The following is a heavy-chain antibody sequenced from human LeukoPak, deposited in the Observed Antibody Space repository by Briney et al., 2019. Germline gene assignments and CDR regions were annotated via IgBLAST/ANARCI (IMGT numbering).Heavy chain of an antibody. Sequence: SETLSLTCAVYGGSFSGYYWSWIRQPPGKGLEWIGYIYHSGSTYYNPSLKSRVTISVDRSKNQFSLKLSSVTAADTAVYYCARVRVYYDSSGYYLRSYFDYWGQGTLVTVSS. CDR3: ARVRVYYDSSGYYLRSYFDY. CDR2: IYHSGST. D-gene: IGHD3-22*01. V-gene: IGHV4-30-2*01. J-gene: IGHJ4*02. CDR1: GGSFSGYY.